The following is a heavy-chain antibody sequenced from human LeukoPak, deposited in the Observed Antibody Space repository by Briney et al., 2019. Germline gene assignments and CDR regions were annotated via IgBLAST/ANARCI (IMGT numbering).Heavy chain of an antibody. Sequence: ASVKVSCKVSGYTLTELSMHWVRQAPGKGFEWMGGFDPEDGETIYAQKFQGRVTMTEDTSTDTAYMELSSLRSEDTAVYYCATGVSVWELLDYWGQGTLVTVSS. CDR3: ATGVSVWELLDY. V-gene: IGHV1-24*01. D-gene: IGHD1-26*01. J-gene: IGHJ4*02. CDR2: FDPEDGET. CDR1: GYTLTELS.